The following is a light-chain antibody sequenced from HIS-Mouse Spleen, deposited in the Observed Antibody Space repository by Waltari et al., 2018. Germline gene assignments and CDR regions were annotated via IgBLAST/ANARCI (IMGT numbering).Light chain of an antibody. CDR1: NIGSKS. Sequence: SYVLTQPPSVSVAPGTTARLPFGGNNIGSKSVHWYQQKPGQAPVLVVYDDSDRPSGIPERFSGSNAGNTVTLTISRVEAGDEADYYCQVWDSSSDHVVFGGGTKLTVL. V-gene: IGLV3-21*03. J-gene: IGLJ2*01. CDR2: DDS. CDR3: QVWDSSSDHVV.